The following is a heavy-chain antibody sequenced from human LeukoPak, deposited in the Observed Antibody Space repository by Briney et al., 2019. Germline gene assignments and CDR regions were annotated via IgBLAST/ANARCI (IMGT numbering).Heavy chain of an antibody. V-gene: IGHV4-59*01. CDR3: ARHRGGFDL. J-gene: IGHJ3*01. CDR2: IYYSGGT. CDR1: GGSISSYY. Sequence: SETLSLTCTVSGGSISSYYWSWLRQPPGKGLEWLGYIYYSGGTNYNPSLKSRVTISVDTSKIHFPLKLSSVTAADTAAYYCARHRGGFDLWGQGTMVTVPS. D-gene: IGHD2-15*01.